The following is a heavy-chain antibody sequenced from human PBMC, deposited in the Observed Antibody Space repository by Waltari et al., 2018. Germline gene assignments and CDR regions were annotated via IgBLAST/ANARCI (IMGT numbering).Heavy chain of an antibody. CDR3: ARDRGRGLYLDS. CDR2: VHRSGRT. CDR1: GDSMSSTYF. V-gene: IGHV4-4*02. J-gene: IGHJ4*02. D-gene: IGHD2-15*01. Sequence: QLQLQQSGPGLVKPSESLSLTCAVSGDSMSSTYFWSWVRQSPGKGLEWIGQVHRSGRTNYNPSLASRVTMSIDTSNNPFSLKVPSPTAADTAIYYCARDRGRGLYLDSWGQGILVTVSP.